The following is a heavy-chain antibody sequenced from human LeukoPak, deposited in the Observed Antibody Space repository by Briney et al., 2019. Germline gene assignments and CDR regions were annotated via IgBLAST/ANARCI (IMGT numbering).Heavy chain of an antibody. Sequence: GGSLRLSCAASGFTFSSYGMHWVRQAPGKGLEGVAFIRYDGSNKYYADSVKGRFTISRDNSKNTLYLQMNSLRAEDTAVYYCARYSPYYYYGMDVWGQGTTVTVSS. J-gene: IGHJ6*02. CDR3: ARYSPYYYYGMDV. CDR1: GFTFSSYG. V-gene: IGHV3-30*02. D-gene: IGHD2-15*01. CDR2: IRYDGSNK.